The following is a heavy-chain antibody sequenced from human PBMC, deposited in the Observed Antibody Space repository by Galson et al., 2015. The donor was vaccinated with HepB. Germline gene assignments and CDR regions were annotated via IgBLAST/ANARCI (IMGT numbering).Heavy chain of an antibody. J-gene: IGHJ4*02. CDR1: GFTFSSYT. Sequence: SLRLSCAASGFTFSSYTMNWVRQAPGKGLEWLSYISTDSSTIYYADSVKGRFTISRDNAKNSLHIQMNSLRAEDTAAYYCARVAASDYGDHAHFDYWGQGTLVTVSS. CDR3: ARVAASDYGDHAHFDY. CDR2: ISTDSSTI. D-gene: IGHD4-17*01. V-gene: IGHV3-48*04.